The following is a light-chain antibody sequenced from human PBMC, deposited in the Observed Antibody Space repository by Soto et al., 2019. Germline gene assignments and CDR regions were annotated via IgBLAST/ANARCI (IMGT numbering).Light chain of an antibody. CDR2: GNS. J-gene: IGLJ2*01. CDR3: QSYDTILSGPVV. Sequence: QSVLTQPPSVSGAPGQRVTISCTGSSSNIGAGYDVHWYQQLPGTAPKLLIYGNSNRPSGVPDRFSGSKAATSASLAITGLHAEDEADYYCQSYDTILSGPVVFGGGTKLTVL. CDR1: SSNIGAGYD. V-gene: IGLV1-40*01.